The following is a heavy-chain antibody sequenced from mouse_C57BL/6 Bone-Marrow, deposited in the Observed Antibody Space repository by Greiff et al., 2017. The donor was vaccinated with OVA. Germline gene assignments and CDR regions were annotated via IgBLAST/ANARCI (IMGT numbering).Heavy chain of an antibody. J-gene: IGHJ2*01. CDR1: GYTFTSYW. Sequence: QVQLQQPGTELVKPGASVKLSCKASGYTFTSYWMHWVKQRPGQGLEWIGNINPSNGGTNYNEKFKSKATLPVDKSSSTAYMQLSSLTSEDSAVYYCAREGITTVVARGFFDYWGQGTTLTVSS. D-gene: IGHD1-1*01. V-gene: IGHV1-53*01. CDR2: INPSNGGT. CDR3: AREGITTVVARGFFDY.